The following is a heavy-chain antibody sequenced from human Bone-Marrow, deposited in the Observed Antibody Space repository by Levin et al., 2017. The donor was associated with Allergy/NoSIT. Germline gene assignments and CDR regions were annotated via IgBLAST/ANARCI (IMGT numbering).Heavy chain of an antibody. V-gene: IGHV3-53*01. CDR3: ARDNYDTPGELDF. D-gene: IGHD3-9*01. CDR1: GFVVTRDH. J-gene: IGHJ4*02. Sequence: GESLKISCAASGFVVTRDHMSWVRQAPGKGLEWPSVTYSGGATYYRDSVKGRFTISRDNFKNTLYLQMNSLRAEDTAIYYCARDNYDTPGELDFWGQGTLVTVS. CDR2: TYSGGAT.